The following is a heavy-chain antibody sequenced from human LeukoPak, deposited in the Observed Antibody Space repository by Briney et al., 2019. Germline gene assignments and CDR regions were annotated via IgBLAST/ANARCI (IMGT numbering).Heavy chain of an antibody. CDR2: ISSSGTTI. V-gene: IGHV3-48*03. CDR1: GFTFSSYE. D-gene: IGHD2-15*01. Sequence: GGSLRLSCAASGFTFSSYEMKWVRQARGKGVEWVSYISSSGTTIYYADSVKGRFTISRDNAKNSLHLQMNSLRAEDTAVYYCARVGVVVAATGNLWFDPWGQGTLVTVSS. J-gene: IGHJ5*02. CDR3: ARVGVVVAATGNLWFDP.